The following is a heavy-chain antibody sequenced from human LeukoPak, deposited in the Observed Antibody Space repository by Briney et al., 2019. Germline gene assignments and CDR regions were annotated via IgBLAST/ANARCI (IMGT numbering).Heavy chain of an antibody. CDR1: GFTFSSYA. Sequence: GGSLRLSCAASGFTFSSYAMHWVRQAPGKGLEWVAVISYDGSNKYYADSVKGRFTISRDNAKNSLYLQMNSLRAEDTAVYYCARGIAVAVGFFDYWGQGTLVTVSS. J-gene: IGHJ4*02. V-gene: IGHV3-30*04. D-gene: IGHD6-19*01. CDR3: ARGIAVAVGFFDY. CDR2: ISYDGSNK.